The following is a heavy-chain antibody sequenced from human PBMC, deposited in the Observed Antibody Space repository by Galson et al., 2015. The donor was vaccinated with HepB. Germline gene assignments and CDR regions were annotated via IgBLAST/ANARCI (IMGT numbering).Heavy chain of an antibody. J-gene: IGHJ4*02. V-gene: IGHV3-64D*06. CDR1: GFTFSGSA. CDR3: VKDRGRGIAVAGTFDY. D-gene: IGHD6-19*01. Sequence: SLRLSCAASGFTFSGSAMHWVRQAPGKGLEYVSGISSNGDSTYYTDSVKGRFTISRDNSKSTLYLQMSGLRAEDTAVYYCVKDRGRGIAVAGTFDYWGQGTLVTVSS. CDR2: ISSNGDST.